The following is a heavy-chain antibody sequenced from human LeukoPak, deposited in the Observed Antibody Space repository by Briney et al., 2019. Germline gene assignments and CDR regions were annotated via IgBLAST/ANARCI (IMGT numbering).Heavy chain of an antibody. Sequence: GGSPRLSCAASGFSFSDYWMSWVRQAPGRGLEWVGNINQDGSQNSSVDSVKGRFTISRDNAKNSLYLQMNSLGAEDTALYYCAREVTASSFDILGQGTMVTVSS. V-gene: IGHV3-7*01. CDR2: INQDGSQN. D-gene: IGHD2-21*02. CDR1: GFSFSDYW. CDR3: AREVTASSFDI. J-gene: IGHJ3*02.